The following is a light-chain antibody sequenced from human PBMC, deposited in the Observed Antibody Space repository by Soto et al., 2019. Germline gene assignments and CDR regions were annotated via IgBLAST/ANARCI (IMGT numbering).Light chain of an antibody. CDR1: GSNIGAGYD. J-gene: IGLJ2*01. CDR2: ANS. Sequence: QSVLTQPPSVSGAPGQRVTISCTGSGSNIGAGYDVHWYQQLPGTAPKLLIYANSNRPSGVPDRFSGSKSGTSASLAITGLQAEDEADYYCQSYDSSLSGSVVFGGGTKLTVL. V-gene: IGLV1-40*01. CDR3: QSYDSSLSGSVV.